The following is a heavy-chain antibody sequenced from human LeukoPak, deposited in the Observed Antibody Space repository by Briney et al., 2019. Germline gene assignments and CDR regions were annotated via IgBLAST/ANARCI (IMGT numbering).Heavy chain of an antibody. CDR1: GGSISSYY. CDR2: IYTSGST. D-gene: IGHD3-3*01. CDR3: ARIDYDFWSGYYWFDP. J-gene: IGHJ5*02. V-gene: IGHV4-4*09. Sequence: SETLSLTGTVSGGSISSYYWSWIRQPPGKGLEWIGYIYTSGSTNYNPSLKSRVTISVDTSKNQFSLKLSSVTAADTAVYYCARIDYDFWSGYYWFDPWGQGTLVTVSS.